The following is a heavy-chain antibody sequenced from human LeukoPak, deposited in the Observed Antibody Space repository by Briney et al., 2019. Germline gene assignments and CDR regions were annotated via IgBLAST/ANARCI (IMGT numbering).Heavy chain of an antibody. CDR1: GFTFSSYS. Sequence: PGGSLRLSCAASGFTFSSYSMNWVRLAPGKGLEWVSYISSTSSTIYYADSVKGRFTISRDNAKNSPYLQMNSLRAEDTAVYYCARTGGFSKYYFDYWGQGTLVTVSS. J-gene: IGHJ4*02. CDR2: ISSTSSTI. CDR3: ARTGGFSKYYFDY. D-gene: IGHD3-16*01. V-gene: IGHV3-48*01.